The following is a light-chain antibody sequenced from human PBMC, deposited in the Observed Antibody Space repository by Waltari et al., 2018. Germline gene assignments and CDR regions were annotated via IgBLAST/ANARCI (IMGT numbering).Light chain of an antibody. CDR1: SSDVGTYNL. CDR2: EST. J-gene: IGLJ2*01. CDR3: CSFAGSSPHVV. V-gene: IGLV2-23*01. Sequence: QSALTQPASVSGSPGQSITISCTGTSSDVGTYNLVSWYQLHPGKAPQLIIYESTKRPSGVSSRFSGSKSGNTASLTISGLQAEDEADYYCCSFAGSSPHVVFGGGTKLTVL.